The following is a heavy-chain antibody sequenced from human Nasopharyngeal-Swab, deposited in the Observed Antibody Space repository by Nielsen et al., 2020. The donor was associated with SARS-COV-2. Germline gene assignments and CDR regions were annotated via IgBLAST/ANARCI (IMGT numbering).Heavy chain of an antibody. CDR1: GYTFTSCG. CDR2: ISAYNGNT. D-gene: IGHD3-10*01. J-gene: IGHJ6*02. V-gene: IGHV1-18*01. Sequence: ASVKVSCKASGYTFTSCGISWVRQAPGQGLEWMGWISAYNGNTNYAQKLQGRVTMTTDTSTSTAYMELRSLRSDDTAVYYCARDRTGVIISYYYYGMDVWGQGTTVTVSS. CDR3: ARDRTGVIISYYYYGMDV.